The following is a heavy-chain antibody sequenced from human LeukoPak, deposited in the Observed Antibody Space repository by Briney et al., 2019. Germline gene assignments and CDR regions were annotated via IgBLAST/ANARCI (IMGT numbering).Heavy chain of an antibody. D-gene: IGHD3-22*01. CDR1: GFTFSSYW. J-gene: IGHJ4*02. V-gene: IGHV3-7*03. CDR3: ARGYYYDTDGVVDY. CDR2: IKQTGSEK. Sequence: GGSLRLSCAASGFTFSSYWMIWVRQAPGKGLEGVANIKQTGSEKYYVDSVKGRFTISRDNANNSLYLQMNSLRAEDTAVYYCARGYYYDTDGVVDYWGQGTLVTVSS.